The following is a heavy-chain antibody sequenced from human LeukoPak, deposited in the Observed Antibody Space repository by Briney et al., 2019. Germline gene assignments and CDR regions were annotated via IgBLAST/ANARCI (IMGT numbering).Heavy chain of an antibody. Sequence: GGSLRLSCAASGFTFSSYWMSWVRQAPGKGLEWVANIKEDGSARYYVDSVKGRFTISRDNAKNSLYLQMTSLRAEDTAMYYCARDPRDDHNSLDSWGQGTQVTVSS. V-gene: IGHV3-7*03. CDR2: IKEDGSAR. CDR3: ARDPRDDHNSLDS. J-gene: IGHJ5*01. CDR1: GFTFSSYW.